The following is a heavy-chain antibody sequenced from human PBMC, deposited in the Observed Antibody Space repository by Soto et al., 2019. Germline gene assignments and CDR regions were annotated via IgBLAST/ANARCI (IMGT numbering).Heavy chain of an antibody. V-gene: IGHV1-18*04. D-gene: IGHD1-26*01. CDR2: ISAYNGNT. CDR3: ARVRIVGATINYFYP. CDR1: GYTFTSYG. Sequence: ASVKVSCKASGYTFTSYGISWVRQAPGQGLEWMGWISAYNGNTNYAQKLQGRVTMTADTSTSTAYMGRWSLGSDVTAGYVGARVRIVGATINYFYPWGQGTLVTVSS. J-gene: IGHJ5*02.